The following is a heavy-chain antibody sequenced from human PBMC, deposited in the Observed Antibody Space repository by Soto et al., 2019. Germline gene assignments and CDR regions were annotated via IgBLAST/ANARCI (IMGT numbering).Heavy chain of an antibody. CDR1: GDSISTVDYF. V-gene: IGHV4-30-4*01. J-gene: IGHJ5*01. CDR3: ARGRYCLTGRCFPNWFDS. D-gene: IGHD2-15*01. Sequence: SETLSLTCSVSGDSISTVDYFWAWIRQPPGQALEYIGYTYKSATTYYNPSFEGRVAISLDTSKSHFSLNVTSVTAADTAVYFCARGRYCLTGRCFPNWFDSWGQGTLVTVPS. CDR2: TYKSATT.